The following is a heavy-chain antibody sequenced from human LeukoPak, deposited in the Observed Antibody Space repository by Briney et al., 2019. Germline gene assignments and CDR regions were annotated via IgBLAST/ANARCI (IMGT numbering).Heavy chain of an antibody. Sequence: GGTLRLSCAASGFTFSNYGMNWVRQAPGKGLEWVSAISGSGGTTYYADSVKGRFTISRDNSKNTLYLQMNSLRAEDTAVYYCAKALYYYGSGSFDCWGQGTLVTVSS. CDR1: GFTFSNYG. CDR3: AKALYYYGSGSFDC. V-gene: IGHV3-23*01. CDR2: ISGSGGTT. D-gene: IGHD3-10*01. J-gene: IGHJ4*02.